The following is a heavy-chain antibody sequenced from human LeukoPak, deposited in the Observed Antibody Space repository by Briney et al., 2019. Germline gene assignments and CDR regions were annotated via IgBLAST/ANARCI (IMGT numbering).Heavy chain of an antibody. J-gene: IGHJ4*02. Sequence: GGSLRLSCAASEFTFSTYSMNWVRQAPGKGLEWVSYISSGSTYIYYADSVKGRSTISRDNAKNSLYLQMNSQRAEDTALYYCANGSNYDSSGYYDYWGQGTLVTVSS. D-gene: IGHD3-22*01. CDR3: ANGSNYDSSGYYDY. CDR1: EFTFSTYS. V-gene: IGHV3-21*04. CDR2: ISSGSTYI.